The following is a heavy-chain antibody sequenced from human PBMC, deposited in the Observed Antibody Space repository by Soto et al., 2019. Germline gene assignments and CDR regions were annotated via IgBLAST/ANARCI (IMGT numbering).Heavy chain of an antibody. CDR3: ARDPGSSGSYYPFDY. Sequence: GASVKGSCKASGYTFTSYGIQWVRQAPGQRLEWMGWINGGNGDTMYSQKLQGRVTITRDTSANTAYMEVSSLTSEDTAIYYCARDPGSSGSYYPFDYWGQGALVTVSS. J-gene: IGHJ4*02. V-gene: IGHV1-3*01. CDR2: INGGNGDT. D-gene: IGHD1-26*01. CDR1: GYTFTSYG.